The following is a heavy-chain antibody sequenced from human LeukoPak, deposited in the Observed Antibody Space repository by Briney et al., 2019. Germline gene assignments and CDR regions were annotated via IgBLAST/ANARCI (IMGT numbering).Heavy chain of an antibody. CDR2: IKRDESEN. Sequence: GGSLRLSCAASGFTFSRYWISWVRQAPGKGQEWVANIKRDESENYYVDSVKGRFTISRDNAKNSLYLQMNSLTAEDTAVYYCATSQRVVAAAVFLDFWGQGTPVTVSS. V-gene: IGHV3-7*01. J-gene: IGHJ4*02. CDR1: GFTFSRYW. D-gene: IGHD6-13*01. CDR3: ATSQRVVAAAVFLDF.